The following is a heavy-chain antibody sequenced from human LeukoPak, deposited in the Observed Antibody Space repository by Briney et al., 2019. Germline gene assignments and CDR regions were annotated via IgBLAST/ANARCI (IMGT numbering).Heavy chain of an antibody. CDR3: ARVVGYGDKGRFDP. CDR2: ISAYNGNT. CDR1: GYTFTSYG. Sequence: ASVKVSCKASGYTFTSYGISWVRQAPGQGLEWMGWISAYNGNTNYAQKLQGRVTMTTDTSTSTAYMEQRSLRSDDTGVYYCARVVGYGDKGRFDPWGQGTLVTVSS. V-gene: IGHV1-18*01. D-gene: IGHD4-17*01. J-gene: IGHJ5*02.